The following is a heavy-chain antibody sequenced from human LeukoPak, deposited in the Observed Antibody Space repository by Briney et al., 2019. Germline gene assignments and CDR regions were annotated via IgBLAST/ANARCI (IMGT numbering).Heavy chain of an antibody. J-gene: IGHJ4*02. CDR1: GGSISSGGYY. CDR2: IYHSGST. CDR3: ASRVPLDYFDY. Sequence: SQTLSLTCTVSGGSISSGGYYWSWIRQPPGKGLEWIGYIYHSGSTHYNPSLKSRVTISVDRSKNQFSLKLSSVTAADTAVYYWASRVPLDYFDYWGQGTLVTVSS. D-gene: IGHD1-1*01. V-gene: IGHV4-30-2*01.